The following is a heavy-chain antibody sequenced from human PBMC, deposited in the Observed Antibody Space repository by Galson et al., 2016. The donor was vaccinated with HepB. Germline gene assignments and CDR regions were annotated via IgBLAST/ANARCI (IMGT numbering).Heavy chain of an antibody. V-gene: IGHV6-1*01. J-gene: IGHJ5*02. Sequence: CAISGDSVSTNSGAWNWIRQSPSRGLEWLGRTYYRSRWYHDYAPSVKSRITLNADMSKNQFSLQLNSVIPEDSGVYFCARSGSSGWYDLGRNWFDPWGQGIPVTVSS. D-gene: IGHD6-19*01. CDR3: ARSGSSGWYDLGRNWFDP. CDR2: TYYRSRWYH. CDR1: GDSVSTNSGA.